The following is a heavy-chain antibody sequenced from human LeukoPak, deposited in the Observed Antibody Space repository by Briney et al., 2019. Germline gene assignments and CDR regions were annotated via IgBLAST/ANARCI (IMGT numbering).Heavy chain of an antibody. V-gene: IGHV4-39*01. CDR2: IYYSGST. CDR3: AKTADVGYYYMDV. CDR1: GGSISSSSYY. D-gene: IGHD1-26*01. Sequence: SETLSLTCTVSGGSISSSSYYWGWIRQPPGKGLEWIGSIYYSGSTYYNPSLKSRVTISVDTSKNQFSLKLSSVTAADTAVYYCAKTADVGYYYMDVWGEGTTVTVSS. J-gene: IGHJ6*03.